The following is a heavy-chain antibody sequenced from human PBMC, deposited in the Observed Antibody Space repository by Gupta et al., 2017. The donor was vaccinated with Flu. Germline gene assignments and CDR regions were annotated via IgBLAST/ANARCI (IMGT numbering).Heavy chain of an antibody. V-gene: IGHV3-23*01. CDR2: ISGAGGTT. J-gene: IGHJ4*02. CDR3: ARYWSGGHKIDY. Sequence: AASGFTFSSLPMIWVRQAPGKGLQWVATISGAGGTTSYTESVRGRFTISRDNSKNTVFLQMNSLIAEDTAEYYCARYWSGGHKIDYWGQGTLATVSS. CDR1: GFTFSSLP. D-gene: IGHD2-8*02.